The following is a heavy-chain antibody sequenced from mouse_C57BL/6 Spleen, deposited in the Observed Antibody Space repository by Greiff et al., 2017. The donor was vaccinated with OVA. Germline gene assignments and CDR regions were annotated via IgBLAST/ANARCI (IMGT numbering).Heavy chain of an antibody. Sequence: EVMLVESGGGLVKPGGSLKLSCAASGFTFSDYGMHWVRQAPEKGLEWVAYISSGSSTIYYADTVKGRFTISRDNAKNTLFLQMTRLRSEDTAMYYCAGRGIYDGYYVPYWYCDVWGTGTTVTVSS. CDR2: ISSGSSTI. V-gene: IGHV5-17*01. CDR1: GFTFSDYG. J-gene: IGHJ1*03. CDR3: AGRGIYDGYYVPYWYCDV. D-gene: IGHD2-3*01.